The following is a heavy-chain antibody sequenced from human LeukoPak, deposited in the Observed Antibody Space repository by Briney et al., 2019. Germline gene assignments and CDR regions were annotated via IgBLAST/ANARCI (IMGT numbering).Heavy chain of an antibody. V-gene: IGHV1-69*05. J-gene: IGHJ3*02. Sequence: SVKVSCKASGGTFSSYAISWVRQAPGQGLEWMGGIIPIFGTANYAQKFQGRVTITTDESTRTAYMELSSLRSEDTAVYYCARTIPNNYYDSSGYYGDAFDIWGQGTMVTVSS. CDR3: ARTIPNNYYDSSGYYGDAFDI. CDR1: GGTFSSYA. D-gene: IGHD3-22*01. CDR2: IIPIFGTA.